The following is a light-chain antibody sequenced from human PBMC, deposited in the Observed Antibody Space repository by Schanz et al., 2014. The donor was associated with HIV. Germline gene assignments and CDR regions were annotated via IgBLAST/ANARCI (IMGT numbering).Light chain of an antibody. CDR2: DVN. Sequence: QSALTQPASVSGSPGQSITISCTGTSSDVGVYNYVSWYQHHPGQAPKLMIYDVNNRPSGASNRFSGSKSGNTASLTISGLQAEDEADYYCSSYTTSGSLVFGGGTKVTVL. CDR3: SSYTTSGSLV. CDR1: SSDVGVYNY. V-gene: IGLV2-14*03. J-gene: IGLJ3*02.